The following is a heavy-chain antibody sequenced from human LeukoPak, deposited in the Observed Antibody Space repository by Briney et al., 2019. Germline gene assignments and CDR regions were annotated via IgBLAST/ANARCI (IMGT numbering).Heavy chain of an antibody. J-gene: IGHJ4*02. D-gene: IGHD3-22*01. Sequence: SETLSLTCTVSGGSILSSSHYWGWIRQPPGKGLEWIGSIYDSGSTYYNSSLKSRVTISVDTSKNQLSLKLNSMTAADTAVYYCARHAWSSVSCPFDYWAQGPLVTVLS. CDR2: IYDSGST. CDR1: GGSILSSSHY. CDR3: ARHAWSSVSCPFDY. V-gene: IGHV4-39*01.